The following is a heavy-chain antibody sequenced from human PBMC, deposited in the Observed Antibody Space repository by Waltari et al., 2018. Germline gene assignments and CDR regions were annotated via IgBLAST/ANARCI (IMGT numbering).Heavy chain of an antibody. D-gene: IGHD6-13*01. Sequence: EVQLVESGGGLIQPGGSLRLSCAASGFTVSSNYMSWVRQAPGKGLEWVSVIYSGGSTYYADSVKGRFTISRDNSKNTLYLQMNSLRAEDTAVYYCARSVFPYSSSWYPDYWGQGTLVTVSS. CDR1: GFTVSSNY. J-gene: IGHJ4*02. V-gene: IGHV3-66*03. CDR3: ARSVFPYSSSWYPDY. CDR2: IYSGGST.